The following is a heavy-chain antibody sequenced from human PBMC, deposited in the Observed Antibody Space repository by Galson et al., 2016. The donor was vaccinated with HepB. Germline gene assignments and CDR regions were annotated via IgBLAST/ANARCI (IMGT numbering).Heavy chain of an antibody. CDR2: IYWDDDK. V-gene: IGHV2-5*02. D-gene: IGHD3-9*01. CDR1: GFSFSTSGEF. J-gene: IGHJ3*01. Sequence: PALVKPTQTLTLTCTFSGFSFSTSGEFVGWIRQPPGKALEWLALIYWDDDKRYSPSLKSRLTVTKDPSKNQVVLTMTDMDPVDTATYYCAHSRLVLLFHAFDVWGQGMRVTVSS. CDR3: AHSRLVLLFHAFDV.